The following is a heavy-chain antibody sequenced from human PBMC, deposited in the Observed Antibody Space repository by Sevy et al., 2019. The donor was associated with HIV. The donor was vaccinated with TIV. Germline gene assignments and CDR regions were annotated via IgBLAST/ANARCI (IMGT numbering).Heavy chain of an antibody. CDR3: AREGCTKPHDY. J-gene: IGHJ4*02. D-gene: IGHD2-8*01. Sequence: GGSLRLSCAASGFTFSKYSMSWVRQPPGKGLEWVSTLSFGCGEINYADSVKGRFTISRDNSKSSVYLQMNTLRPEDTAVYSCAREGCTKPHDYWGQGTLVTVSS. CDR2: LSFGCGEI. CDR1: GFTFSKYS. V-gene: IGHV3-23*01.